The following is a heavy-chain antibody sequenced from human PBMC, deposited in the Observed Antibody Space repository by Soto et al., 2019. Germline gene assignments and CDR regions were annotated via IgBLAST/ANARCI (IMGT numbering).Heavy chain of an antibody. J-gene: IGHJ3*02. CDR2: IIPIFGTA. CDR3: ARAVLGYCSSTSCYWVSRAFDI. D-gene: IGHD2-2*01. Sequence: SVKVSCKASGGTFSSYAISWVRQAPGQGLEWMGGIIPIFGTANYAQKFQGGVTITADESTSTAYMELSSLRSEDTAVYYCARAVLGYCSSTSCYWVSRAFDIWGQGTMVTVSS. CDR1: GGTFSSYA. V-gene: IGHV1-69*13.